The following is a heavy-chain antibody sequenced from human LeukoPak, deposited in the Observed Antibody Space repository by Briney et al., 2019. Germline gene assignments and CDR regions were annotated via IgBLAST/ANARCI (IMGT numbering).Heavy chain of an antibody. V-gene: IGHV4-4*07. J-gene: IGHJ4*02. CDR1: GGSISSYY. D-gene: IGHD1-14*01. CDR2: IYTSGST. Sequence: SETLSLTCTVSGGSISSYYRSWIRQPAGKGLEWIGRIYTSGSTNYNPSLKSRVTMSVDTSKNQFSLKLSSVTAADTAVYYCARPSGGTPFKRFDYWGEGTLVTVSS. CDR3: ARPSGGTPFKRFDY.